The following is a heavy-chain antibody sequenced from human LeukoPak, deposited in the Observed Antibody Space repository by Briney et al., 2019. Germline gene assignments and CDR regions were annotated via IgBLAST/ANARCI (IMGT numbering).Heavy chain of an antibody. J-gene: IGHJ5*02. D-gene: IGHD2-2*02. CDR1: GYTFTRYG. CDR3: ARDKLGYCSGTSCYTVVRFDP. Sequence: ASVKVSCKASGYTFTRYGISWVRQAPGQRLEWMGWISGYNGNSDHAQKFQGRVTMTTDTSTSTAYMELRSLRSDDTAVYYCARDKLGYCSGTSCYTVVRFDPWGQGTLVTVSS. CDR2: ISGYNGNS. V-gene: IGHV1-18*01.